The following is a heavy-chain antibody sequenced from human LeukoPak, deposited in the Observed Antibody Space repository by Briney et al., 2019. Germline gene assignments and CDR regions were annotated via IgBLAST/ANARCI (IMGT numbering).Heavy chain of an antibody. V-gene: IGHV4-38-2*02. CDR1: GYSISSGYY. J-gene: IGHJ3*02. Sequence: PSETLSLTCTVSGYSISSGYYWGWIRQPPGKGLEWIGSIYHSGSTYYNPSLKSRVTISVDTSKNQFSLKLSSVTAADTAVYYCARDHGAQVGATVDAFDIWGQGTMVTVSS. D-gene: IGHD1-26*01. CDR2: IYHSGST. CDR3: ARDHGAQVGATVDAFDI.